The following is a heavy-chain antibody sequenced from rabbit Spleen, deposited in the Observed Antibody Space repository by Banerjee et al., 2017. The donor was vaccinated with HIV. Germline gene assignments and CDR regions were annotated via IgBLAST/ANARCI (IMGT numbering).Heavy chain of an antibody. D-gene: IGHD4-1*01. CDR2: INTATGKP. CDR3: ARDLAGVMGWNFSL. CDR1: GFSFSDRDV. V-gene: IGHV1S45*01. J-gene: IGHJ4*01. Sequence: QEQLEESGGGLVKPEGSLTLTCKASGFSFSDRDVMCWVRQAPGKGLEWIACINTATGKPVYASWAKGRFTISRTSSTTVALQMTRLTAADTATYFWARDLAGVMGWNFSLWGPGTLVTVS.